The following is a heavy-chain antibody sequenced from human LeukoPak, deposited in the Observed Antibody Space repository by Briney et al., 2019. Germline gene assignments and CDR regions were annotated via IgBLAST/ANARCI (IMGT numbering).Heavy chain of an antibody. V-gene: IGHV2-5*02. CDR2: IYWDDDK. D-gene: IGHD5-24*01. J-gene: IGHJ3*02. Sequence: ESGPTLVKPTQTLTLTCTFSGFSLSTSGVGVGWIRQPPGKALEWLALIYWDDDKRYSPSLKSRLTITKDTSKNQVVLTMTNMDPVDTATYYCAHRLGGGYNSDAFDIWGQGTMVTVSS. CDR1: GFSLSTSGVG. CDR3: AHRLGGGYNSDAFDI.